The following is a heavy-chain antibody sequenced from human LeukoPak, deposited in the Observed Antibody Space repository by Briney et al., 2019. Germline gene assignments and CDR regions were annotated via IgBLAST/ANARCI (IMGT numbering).Heavy chain of an antibody. CDR3: GKDPNGDYVGAFDF. J-gene: IGHJ3*01. CDR1: GFTFSRAW. V-gene: IGHV3-23*01. D-gene: IGHD4-17*01. CDR2: IRGTGGTT. Sequence: GGSLRLSCAASGFTFSRAWMSWVRQAPGKGLEWISAIRGTGGTTYYADSVKGRCTISRDNSRNTVYLQMNSLRAEDTALYFCGKDPNGDYVGAFDFWGPGTMVTVSS.